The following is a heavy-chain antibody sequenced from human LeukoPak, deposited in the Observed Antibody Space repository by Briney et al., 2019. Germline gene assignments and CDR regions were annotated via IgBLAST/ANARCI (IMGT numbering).Heavy chain of an antibody. CDR2: ISYLSSHV. V-gene: IGHV3-21*01. J-gene: IGHJ4*02. D-gene: IGHD3-16*01. CDR1: GFTFSDYD. Sequence: PGGSLRLSCSASGFTFSDYDMIWVRQAPGKGLEWVSSISYLSSHVYYGDSVKGRFSISRDNAKNSLYLQMNSLGAEDTAIYYCGRAFPPLRTSSAGDLWGQGILVTVSS. CDR3: GRAFPPLRTSSAGDL.